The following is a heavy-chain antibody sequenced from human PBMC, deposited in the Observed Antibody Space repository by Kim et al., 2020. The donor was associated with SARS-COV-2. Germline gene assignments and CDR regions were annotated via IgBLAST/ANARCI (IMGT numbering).Heavy chain of an antibody. J-gene: IGHJ5*02. D-gene: IGHD3-10*01. CDR2: INPNSGGT. Sequence: ASVKVSCKASGYTFTGYYMHWVRQAPGQGLEWMGWINPNSGGTNYAQKFQGWVTMTRDTSISTAYMELSRLRSDDTAVYYCARGGVLLWFGEFPNWFDPWGQGTLVTVSS. V-gene: IGHV1-2*04. CDR1: GYTFTGYY. CDR3: ARGGVLLWFGEFPNWFDP.